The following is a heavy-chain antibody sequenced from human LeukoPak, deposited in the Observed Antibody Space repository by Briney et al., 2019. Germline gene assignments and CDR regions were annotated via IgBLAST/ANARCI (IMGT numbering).Heavy chain of an antibody. D-gene: IGHD3-10*02. Sequence: GGSLRLSCAASGFTFSSYEMDWVRQAPGKGLEWVSYISSSGSTIYYADSVKGRFTISRDNAENSLYLQMNSLRAEDTAVYYCAELGITMIGGVWGKGTTVTISS. V-gene: IGHV3-48*03. CDR1: GFTFSSYE. J-gene: IGHJ6*04. CDR3: AELGITMIGGV. CDR2: ISSSGSTI.